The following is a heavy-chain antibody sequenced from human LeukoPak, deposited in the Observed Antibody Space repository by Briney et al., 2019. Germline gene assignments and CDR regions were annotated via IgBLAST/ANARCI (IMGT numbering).Heavy chain of an antibody. CDR3: ARDRYSYYYYGMDV. CDR1: GFTFSSYA. CDR2: ISSSSSYI. D-gene: IGHD1-1*01. J-gene: IGHJ6*02. V-gene: IGHV3-21*01. Sequence: GGSLRLSCAASGFTFSSYAMSWVRQAPGKGLEWVSSISSSSSYIYYADSVKGRFTISRDNAKNSLYLQMSSLRAEDTAVYYCARDRYSYYYYGMDVWGQGTTVTVSS.